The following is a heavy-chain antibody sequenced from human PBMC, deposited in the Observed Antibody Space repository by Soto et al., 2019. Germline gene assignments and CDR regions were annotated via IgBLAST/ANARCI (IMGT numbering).Heavy chain of an antibody. J-gene: IGHJ6*02. CDR3: ARYIPGVRYYSMDV. Sequence: EVQLLESGGGLVQPGGSLRLSCAASGFTFSSYAMKLVRQAPGKGLEWVSLIGESGTPTYYADSLKGRLTISRDNSGNTLFQEMYSLRAEGTAVYYCARYIPGVRYYSMDVWGQGTTVTVSS. CDR2: IGESGTPT. V-gene: IGHV3-23*01. CDR1: GFTFSSYA. D-gene: IGHD2-2*01.